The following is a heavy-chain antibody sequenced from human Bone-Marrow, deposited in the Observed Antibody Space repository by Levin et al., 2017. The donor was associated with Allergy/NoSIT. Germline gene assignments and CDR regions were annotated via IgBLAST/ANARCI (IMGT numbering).Heavy chain of an antibody. J-gene: IGHJ5*02. CDR2: ISYDGSNK. Sequence: GESLKISCAASGFTFSSYAMHWVRQAPGKGLEWVAVISYDGSNKYYADSVKGRFTISRDNSKNTLYLQMNSLRAEDTAVYYCARGVGPEPAATRKNWFDPWGQGTLVTVSS. V-gene: IGHV3-30-3*01. CDR3: ARGVGPEPAATRKNWFDP. CDR1: GFTFSSYA. D-gene: IGHD2-2*01.